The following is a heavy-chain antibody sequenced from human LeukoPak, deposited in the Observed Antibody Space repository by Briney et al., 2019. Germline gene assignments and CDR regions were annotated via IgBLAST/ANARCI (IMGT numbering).Heavy chain of an antibody. CDR3: ERVSMSQY. J-gene: IGHJ4*02. V-gene: IGHV3-53*01. CDR1: GFSVSSNY. Sequence: GGSLRLSCAASGFSVSSNYMSWVRQAPGKGLEWVSVIYSGDRTYYADSVKGRFTISRDSSKNTLYLQMNNLRVEDTAVYYCERVSMSQYWGQGTLVTVSS. CDR2: IYSGDRT. D-gene: IGHD5/OR15-5a*01.